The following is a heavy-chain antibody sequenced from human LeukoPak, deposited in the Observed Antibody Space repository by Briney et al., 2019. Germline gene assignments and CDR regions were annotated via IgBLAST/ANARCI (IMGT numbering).Heavy chain of an antibody. J-gene: IGHJ4*02. D-gene: IGHD5-24*01. V-gene: IGHV4-59*01. CDR2: IYYTGST. CDR3: AREMGTAFDH. Sequence: SETLSLTCTVSGGSISSYYWSWIRQPPGKGLEWIGHIYYTGSTNYNPSLKSRVTISLGTSQNQFSLKLNSMTAADTAIYYCAREMGTAFDHWGQGILVTVSS. CDR1: GGSISSYY.